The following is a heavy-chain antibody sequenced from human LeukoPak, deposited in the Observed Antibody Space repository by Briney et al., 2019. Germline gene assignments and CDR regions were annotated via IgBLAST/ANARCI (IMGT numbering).Heavy chain of an antibody. Sequence: PGGSLRLSCAASGFTFSTYGMHWVRQAPGKGLDWLAVISYDGGNKYYADSVKGRFTISRDNSKNTLYLQMNSLRAEDTAVCYCARYNGALNAFDIWGQGTMVTVSS. CDR2: ISYDGGNK. D-gene: IGHD1-14*01. J-gene: IGHJ3*02. CDR1: GFTFSTYG. CDR3: ARYNGALNAFDI. V-gene: IGHV3-30*03.